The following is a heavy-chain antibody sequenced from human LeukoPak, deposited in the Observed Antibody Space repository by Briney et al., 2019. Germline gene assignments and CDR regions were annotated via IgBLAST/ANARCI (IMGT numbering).Heavy chain of an antibody. CDR1: GYTFTSYG. J-gene: IGHJ4*02. Sequence: ASVKDSCKASGYTFTSYGISWVRQAPGQGLEWMGWISAYNGNTNYAQKLQGRVTMTTDTSTSTAYMELRSLRSYDTAVYYCARWVRGRYSGSYYPDYWGQGTLVTVSS. D-gene: IGHD1-26*01. CDR2: ISAYNGNT. V-gene: IGHV1-18*01. CDR3: ARWVRGRYSGSYYPDY.